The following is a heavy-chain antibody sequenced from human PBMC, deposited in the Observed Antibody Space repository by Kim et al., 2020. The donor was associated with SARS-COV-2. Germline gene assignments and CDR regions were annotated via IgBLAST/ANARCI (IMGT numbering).Heavy chain of an antibody. Sequence: GGSLRLSCAASGFTFSGSAMHWVRQASGKGLEWVGRIRSKPSSYETAYAAPGKGRITISRDDSKNKAHLQMNNPKTEDTDVYSCTRVPRTTFASRDAFD. J-gene: IGHJ3*02. D-gene: IGHD1-1*01. V-gene: IGHV3-73*01. CDR2: IRSKPSSYET. CDR1: GFTFSGSA. CDR3: TRVPRTTFASRDAFD.